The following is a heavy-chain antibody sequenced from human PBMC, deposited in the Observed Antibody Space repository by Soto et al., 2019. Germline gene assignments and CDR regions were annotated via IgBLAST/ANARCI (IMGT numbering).Heavy chain of an antibody. D-gene: IGHD6-19*01. CDR1: GVSVTSGSHH. Sequence: QVQVQESGPGLVKPSETLSLTCAVSGVSVTSGSHHFLWIRQPPGKGLEWIGQTGSTNYNPSLKGRISISLDTSKNQFSLKLSSVTSADTAVYYCGVYKAGSGGNGYCGQGTLVTISS. J-gene: IGHJ4*02. CDR2: QTGST. V-gene: IGHV4-61*01. CDR3: GVYKAGSGGNGY.